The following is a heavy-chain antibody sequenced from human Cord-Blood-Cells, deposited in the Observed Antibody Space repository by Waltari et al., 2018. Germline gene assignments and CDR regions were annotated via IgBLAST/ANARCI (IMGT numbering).Heavy chain of an antibody. Sequence: QVQLQQWGAGLLKPSETLSLTCAVSGGSFSGYYWSWIRQPPGKGLEWIGEINHSGSTNYNPSLKSRVTISVDTSKNQFSLKLSSVTAADTAVYYCARHLSGSYWFDPWGQGTLVTVSS. J-gene: IGHJ5*02. CDR3: ARHLSGSYWFDP. D-gene: IGHD1-26*01. CDR1: GGSFSGYY. CDR2: INHSGST. V-gene: IGHV4-34*01.